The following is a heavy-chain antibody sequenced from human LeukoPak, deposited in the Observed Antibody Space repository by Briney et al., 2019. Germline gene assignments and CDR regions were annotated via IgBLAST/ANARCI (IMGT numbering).Heavy chain of an antibody. CDR2: ISGSGDTS. CDR3: ATLYSDYGDY. D-gene: IGHD1-26*01. Sequence: GGSLRLSCAASGFTFRKYAMSWVRQAPGKGLEWVSRISGSGDTSNYAGSVRGRFTISRDNSRNTLYLQMNRLRAGDTAVYYCATLYSDYGDYWGQGALVTVSS. CDR1: GFTFRKYA. J-gene: IGHJ4*02. V-gene: IGHV3-23*01.